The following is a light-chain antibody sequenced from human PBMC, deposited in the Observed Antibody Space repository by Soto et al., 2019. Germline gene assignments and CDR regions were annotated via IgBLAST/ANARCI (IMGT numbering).Light chain of an antibody. V-gene: IGKV4-1*01. J-gene: IGKJ4*01. CDR3: QQYYSTPLT. Sequence: DIVMTQSPDSLAVSLGERATFNCKSSQSVLYSSNNQNYLAWYQQKPGQPPKLLIYWASTRESGVPDRFSGSGTGTDFTLTISSLQAEDVAVYYCQQYYSTPLTFGGGTKVDIK. CDR1: QSVLYSSNNQNY. CDR2: WAS.